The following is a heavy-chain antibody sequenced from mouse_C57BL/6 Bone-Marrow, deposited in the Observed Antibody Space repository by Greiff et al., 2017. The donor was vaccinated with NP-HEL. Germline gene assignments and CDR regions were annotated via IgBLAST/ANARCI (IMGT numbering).Heavy chain of an antibody. D-gene: IGHD2-1*01. CDR2: INPSSGYT. CDR3: ARGLYGNPLRD. CDR1: GYTFTSYW. Sequence: VHLVESGAELAKPGASVKLSCKASGYTFTSYWMHWVKQRPGQGLEWIGYINPSSGYTKYNQKFKDKATLTADKSSSTAYMQLSSLTYEDSAVYYCARGLYGNPLRDWGQGTTLTVSS. V-gene: IGHV1-7*01. J-gene: IGHJ2*01.